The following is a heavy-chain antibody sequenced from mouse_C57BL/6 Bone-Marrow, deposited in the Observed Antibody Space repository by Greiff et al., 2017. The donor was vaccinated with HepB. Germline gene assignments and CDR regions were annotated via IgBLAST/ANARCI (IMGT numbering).Heavy chain of an antibody. CDR3: ARTEDYYGSSPYFDY. CDR1: GYAFSSYW. D-gene: IGHD1-1*01. CDR2: IYPGDGDT. V-gene: IGHV1-80*01. Sequence: VKLQQSGAELVKPGASVKISCKASGYAFSSYWMNWVKQRPGKGLEWIGQIYPGDGDTNYNGKFKGKATLTADKSSSTAYMQLSSLTSEDSAVYFCARTEDYYGSSPYFDYWGQGTTLTVSS. J-gene: IGHJ2*01.